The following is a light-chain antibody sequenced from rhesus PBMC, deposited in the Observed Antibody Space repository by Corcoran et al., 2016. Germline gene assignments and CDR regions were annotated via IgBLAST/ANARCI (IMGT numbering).Light chain of an antibody. Sequence: DIQMSQSPSSLSASVGDRVTITCRASQGISRYLNWYQQKPGKAPKLLIYYANSLASGVPSMFSGSGSGTDYTLTIGSLQPEDFATYYCRQGYSTPYSFGQGTKVEIK. CDR3: RQGYSTPYS. CDR1: QGISRY. V-gene: IGKV1-32*03. CDR2: YAN. J-gene: IGKJ2*01.